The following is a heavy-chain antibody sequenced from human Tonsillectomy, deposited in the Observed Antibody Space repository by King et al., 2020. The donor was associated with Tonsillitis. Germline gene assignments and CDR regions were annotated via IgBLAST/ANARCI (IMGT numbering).Heavy chain of an antibody. V-gene: IGHV3-49*03. Sequence: VQLVESGGGLVQPGRSLRLSCTASGFTFGDYAMSWFRQAPGKGLEWVGLIRRKAHGGTTEYAASVKGRFTISRDDSKSIAYLQMSSLKTEDTAMYYCARDDLLYSSSSFDNWGKGTLVTVSS. CDR2: IRRKAHGGTT. CDR3: ARDDLLYSSSSFDN. CDR1: GFTFGDYA. D-gene: IGHD6-13*01. J-gene: IGHJ4*02.